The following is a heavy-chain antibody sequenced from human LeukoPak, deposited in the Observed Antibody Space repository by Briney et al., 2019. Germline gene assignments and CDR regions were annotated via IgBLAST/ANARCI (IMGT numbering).Heavy chain of an antibody. D-gene: IGHD3-3*01. Sequence: GGSLRLSCAASGFSFSNYWMSWVRQAPGKGLEWVANIKQDGSVKYYVDSVKGRFTISRDNTKNSLYLHISSLRAEDTAVYYCAREDTIFGVVIDYWGQGTLVTVSS. J-gene: IGHJ4*02. CDR2: IKQDGSVK. CDR1: GFSFSNYW. CDR3: AREDTIFGVVIDY. V-gene: IGHV3-7*01.